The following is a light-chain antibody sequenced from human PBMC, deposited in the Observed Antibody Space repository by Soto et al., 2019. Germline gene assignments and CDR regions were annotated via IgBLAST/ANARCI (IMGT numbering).Light chain of an antibody. CDR3: SSYTTSNTRQIV. J-gene: IGLJ1*01. CDR1: SSDVVGYNY. CDR2: DVS. V-gene: IGLV2-14*01. Sequence: VLTQPASVSGSPGQSITISCTGTSSDVVGYNYVSWYQQHPGKAPKFIIYDVSNRPSGVSNRFSGSKSGNTASLTISGPQAEDEADYYCSSYTTSNTRQIVFGTGTKVTVL.